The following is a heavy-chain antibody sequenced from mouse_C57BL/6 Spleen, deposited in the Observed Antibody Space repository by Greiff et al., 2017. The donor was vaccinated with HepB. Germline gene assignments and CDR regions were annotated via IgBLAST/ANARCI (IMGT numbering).Heavy chain of an antibody. J-gene: IGHJ1*03. CDR1: GFTFSSYT. V-gene: IGHV5-9*01. CDR2: ISGGGGNT. Sequence: EVKVVESGGGLVKPGGSLKLSCAASGFTFSSYTMSWVRQTPEKRLEWVATISGGGGNTYYPDSVKGRFTISRDNAKNTLYLQMSSLRSEDTALYYCASQLTGTYFDVWGTGTTVTVSS. D-gene: IGHD4-1*01. CDR3: ASQLTGTYFDV.